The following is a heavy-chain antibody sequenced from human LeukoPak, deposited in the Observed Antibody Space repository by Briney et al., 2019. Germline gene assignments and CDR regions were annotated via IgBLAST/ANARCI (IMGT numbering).Heavy chain of an antibody. CDR1: GFTFSSYW. Sequence: GGSLRLSCAASGFTFSSYWMSWVRQAPGKGLEWVANIKQDGSEKYYVDSVKGRFTISRDNAKNSLYLQMNSLRAEDTAVYYCARDWAYSSGWYVIWGQGTLVTVSS. D-gene: IGHD6-19*01. V-gene: IGHV3-7*01. CDR2: IKQDGSEK. J-gene: IGHJ4*02. CDR3: ARDWAYSSGWYVI.